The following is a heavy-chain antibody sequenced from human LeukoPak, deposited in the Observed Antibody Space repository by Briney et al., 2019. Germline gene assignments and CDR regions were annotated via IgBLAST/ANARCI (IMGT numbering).Heavy chain of an antibody. D-gene: IGHD5-18*01. CDR2: IYYSGST. V-gene: IGHV4-61*05. CDR1: GSSISSSYF. J-gene: IGHJ4*02. Sequence: SETLSLTCTVSGSSISSSYFWGWIRQPPGKGLEWIGYIYYSGSTNYNPSLKSRVTISVDTSKNQFSLKLSSVTAADTAVYYCARYGYSYGPFDYWGQGTLVTVSS. CDR3: ARYGYSYGPFDY.